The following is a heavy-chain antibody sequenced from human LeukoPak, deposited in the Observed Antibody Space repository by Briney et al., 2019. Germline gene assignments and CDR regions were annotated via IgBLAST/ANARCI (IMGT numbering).Heavy chain of an antibody. V-gene: IGHV3-21*01. CDR3: ARVDTATFDY. CDR1: GFTFSSYS. D-gene: IGHD5-18*01. J-gene: IGHJ4*02. CDR2: ISSSSYI. Sequence: GGSLRLSCAASGFTFSSYSMNWVRQAPEKGLEWVSSISSSSYIYYADSVKGRFTISRDNAKNSLYLQMNSLRAEDTAVYYCARVDTATFDYWGQGTLVTVSS.